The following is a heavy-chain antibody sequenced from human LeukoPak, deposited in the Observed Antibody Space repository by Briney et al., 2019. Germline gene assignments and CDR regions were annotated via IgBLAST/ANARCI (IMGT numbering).Heavy chain of an antibody. CDR3: ARDEYSSGWYNWFDP. D-gene: IGHD6-19*01. CDR2: IRYGGSNK. V-gene: IGHV3-30*02. J-gene: IGHJ5*02. Sequence: PGGSLRLSCAASGFTFSSYGMHWVRQAPGKGLEWVAFIRYGGSNKYYADSVKGRFTISRDNSKNTLYLQMNSLRAEDTALYYCARDEYSSGWYNWFDPWGQGTLVTVSS. CDR1: GFTFSSYG.